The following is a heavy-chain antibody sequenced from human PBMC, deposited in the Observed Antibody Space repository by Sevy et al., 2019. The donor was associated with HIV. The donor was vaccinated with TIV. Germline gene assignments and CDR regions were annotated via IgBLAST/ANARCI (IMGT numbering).Heavy chain of an antibody. CDR3: AIERGESTRNVSPLDY. CDR1: GFTFSTYA. CDR2: ISYDASVK. J-gene: IGHJ4*02. D-gene: IGHD3-10*01. Sequence: GGSLRLSCAASGFTFSTYAMHWVRQAPGKGLEAVAVISYDASVKFYVDSVKGRFTISRDNSKNTLDLQMNSLIDEDTTVYYCAIERGESTRNVSPLDYWGQGTLVTVSS. V-gene: IGHV3-30-3*01.